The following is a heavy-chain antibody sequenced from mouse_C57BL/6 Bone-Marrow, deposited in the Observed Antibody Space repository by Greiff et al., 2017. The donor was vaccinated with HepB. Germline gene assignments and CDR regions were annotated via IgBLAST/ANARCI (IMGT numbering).Heavy chain of an antibody. V-gene: IGHV5-4*01. Sequence: EVKLMESGGGLVKPGGSLKLSCAASGFTFSSYAMSWVRQTPEKRLEWVATISDGGSYTYYPDNVKGRFTISRDNAKNNLYLQMSHLKSEDTAMYYCARDPPYYDYDVGYWGQGTTLTVSS. J-gene: IGHJ2*01. D-gene: IGHD2-4*01. CDR3: ARDPPYYDYDVGY. CDR2: ISDGGSYT. CDR1: GFTFSSYA.